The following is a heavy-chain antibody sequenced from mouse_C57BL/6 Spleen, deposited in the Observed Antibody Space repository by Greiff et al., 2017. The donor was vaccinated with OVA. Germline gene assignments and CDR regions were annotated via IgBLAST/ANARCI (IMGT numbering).Heavy chain of an antibody. CDR2: INPYNGGT. CDR1: GYTFTDYY. D-gene: IGHD1-1*01. J-gene: IGHJ2*01. Sequence: VQLQQSGPVLVKPGASVKMSCKASGYTFTDYYMNWVKQSHGKSLEWIGVINPYNGGTSYNQKFKGKATLTVDQSSSTAYMELNSLTSEDSAVYYCAPITTVPYFDYWGQGTTLTVSS. CDR3: APITTVPYFDY. V-gene: IGHV1-19*01.